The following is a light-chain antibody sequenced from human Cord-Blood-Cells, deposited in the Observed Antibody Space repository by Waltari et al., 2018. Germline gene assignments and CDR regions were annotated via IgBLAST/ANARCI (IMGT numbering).Light chain of an antibody. CDR3: QQYYSTPDT. CDR2: WAS. CDR1: QSVLYSSNNKNY. V-gene: IGKV4-1*01. J-gene: IGKJ5*01. Sequence: DIVMTPAPDSLAVSLGERATIYSTSSQSVLYSSNNKNYLAWYQQKPGQPPKLLIYWASTRESGVPDRFSGSGSGTDFTLTISSLQAEDVAVYYCQQYYSTPDTFGQGTRLEIK.